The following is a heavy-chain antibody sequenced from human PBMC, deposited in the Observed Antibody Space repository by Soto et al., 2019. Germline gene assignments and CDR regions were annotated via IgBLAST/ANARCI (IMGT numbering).Heavy chain of an antibody. CDR1: GGSISSGDYY. D-gene: IGHD6-6*01. J-gene: IGHJ4*02. CDR2: IYYSGST. Sequence: SETLSLTCTVSGGSISSGDYYWSWIRQPPGKGLEWIGYIYYSGSTYYNPSLKSRVTISVDTSKNQFSLKMSSVTAADTAVYYCARVGSSIATRPFDYWGQGTLVTVSS. V-gene: IGHV4-30-4*01. CDR3: ARVGSSIATRPFDY.